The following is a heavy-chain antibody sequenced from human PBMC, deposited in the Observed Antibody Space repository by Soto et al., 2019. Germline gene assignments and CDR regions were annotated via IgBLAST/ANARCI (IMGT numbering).Heavy chain of an antibody. V-gene: IGHV4-59*08. D-gene: IGHD3-10*01. J-gene: IGHJ3*02. Sequence: PSETLSLTCTVSGGSISSYYWSWIRQPPGKGLEWIGYIYYNVNTNYNPSLKSRVTISVDTSKNQFSLKLSSVTAADTAVYYCARAKKFVRLPYAFDIWGQGTMVTVSS. CDR2: IYYNVNT. CDR1: GGSISSYY. CDR3: ARAKKFVRLPYAFDI.